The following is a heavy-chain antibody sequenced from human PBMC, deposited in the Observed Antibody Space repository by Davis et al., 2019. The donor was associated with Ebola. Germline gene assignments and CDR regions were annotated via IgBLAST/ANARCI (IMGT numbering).Heavy chain of an antibody. CDR2: ISIYNGNT. Sequence: ASVKVSCKASGYTFTNYGLSWVRQAPGQGLEWMGWISIYNGNTKYAQKVQGRVTMTTDTSTSTAYMELRSLRSDDTAVYYCARNSGWNYFYYSMDVWGQGTTVTVSS. CDR3: ARNSGWNYFYYSMDV. V-gene: IGHV1-18*01. J-gene: IGHJ6*02. CDR1: GYTFTNYG. D-gene: IGHD6-19*01.